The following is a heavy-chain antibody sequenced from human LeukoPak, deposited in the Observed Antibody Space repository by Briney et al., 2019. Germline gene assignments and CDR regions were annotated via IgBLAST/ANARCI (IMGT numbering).Heavy chain of an antibody. Sequence: SVKVSCKASGGTLSNYAISWVRQAPGQGLEWMGRIIPILGTANYAQKFQGRVTITADESTSTAYMELSSLRSEDTAVYYCARIPTTMVRGVTYYFDYWGQGTLVTVSS. CDR2: IIPILGTA. J-gene: IGHJ4*02. CDR3: ARIPTTMVRGVTYYFDY. D-gene: IGHD3-10*01. V-gene: IGHV1-69*11. CDR1: GGTLSNYA.